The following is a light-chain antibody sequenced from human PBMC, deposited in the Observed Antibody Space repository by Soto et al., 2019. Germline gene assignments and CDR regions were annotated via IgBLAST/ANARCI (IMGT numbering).Light chain of an antibody. CDR1: QNVSSF. V-gene: IGKV3-11*01. CDR3: QHFRA. J-gene: IGKJ5*01. CDR2: DAS. Sequence: EIVLTQSPATLSLSPGERSTLSCRASQNVSSFLAWYQRRPGQAPRLLIYDASKRASDIPARFSGSGSGTDFTLTISRLEPEDFVLYYCQHFRAFGQGTRLEI.